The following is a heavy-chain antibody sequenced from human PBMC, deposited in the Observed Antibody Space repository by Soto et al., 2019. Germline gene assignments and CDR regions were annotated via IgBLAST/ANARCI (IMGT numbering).Heavy chain of an antibody. Sequence: QVQLVQSGDEVKKPGASVKVYCKASGYTFSSYGITWVRQAPGQGLEWMGWIGAFNGNTNYAQNLQGRDTMTKHTSTTTASMELRSLNSDYTAVYYCARDRVNYSTSSGLDVWGQGTTVTVSS. CDR2: IGAFNGNT. CDR1: GYTFSSYG. D-gene: IGHD6-6*01. CDR3: ARDRVNYSTSSGLDV. V-gene: IGHV1-18*04. J-gene: IGHJ6*01.